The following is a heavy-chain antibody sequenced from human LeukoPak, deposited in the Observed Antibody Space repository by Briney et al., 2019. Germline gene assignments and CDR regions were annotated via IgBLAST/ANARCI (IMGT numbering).Heavy chain of an antibody. CDR2: IRSKAYGGTT. V-gene: IGHV3-49*04. D-gene: IGHD2-21*02. J-gene: IGHJ4*02. CDR1: GFTFGDYA. CDR3: TRGASHLAYCGGDCYFV. Sequence: GGSLRLSCTASGFTFGDYAMSWVRQAPGKGLEWVGFIRSKAYGGTTEYAASVKGRFTISRDDSKSIAYLQMNSLKTEDTAVYYCTRGASHLAYCGGDCYFVWGQGTLVTVSS.